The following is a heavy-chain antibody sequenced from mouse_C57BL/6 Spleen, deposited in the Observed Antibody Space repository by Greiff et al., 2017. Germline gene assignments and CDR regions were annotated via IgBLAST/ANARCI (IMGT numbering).Heavy chain of an antibody. D-gene: IGHD2-5*01. CDR3: AREAIYSKGMDY. Sequence: DVKLQESGPELVKPGASVKISCKASGYTFTDYYMNWVKQSHGKSLEWIGDINPNNGGTSYNQKFKGKATLTVDKSSSTAYMELRSLTSEDSAVYYCAREAIYSKGMDYWGQGTSVTVSS. V-gene: IGHV1-26*01. CDR2: INPNNGGT. CDR1: GYTFTDYY. J-gene: IGHJ4*01.